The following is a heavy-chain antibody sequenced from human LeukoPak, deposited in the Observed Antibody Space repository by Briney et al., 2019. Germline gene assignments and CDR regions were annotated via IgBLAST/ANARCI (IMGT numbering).Heavy chain of an antibody. V-gene: IGHV4-39*07. D-gene: IGHD5-18*01. Sequence: SETLSLTCTVSGGSISRNSDYWGWIRQPPGKGLEWIGSIYYGGSTYYNPSLKSRVTISVDTSKNQFSLKLSSVTAADTAVYYCARAPDTAMGPEAFDIWGQGTMVTVSS. CDR2: IYYGGST. J-gene: IGHJ3*02. CDR3: ARAPDTAMGPEAFDI. CDR1: GGSISRNSDY.